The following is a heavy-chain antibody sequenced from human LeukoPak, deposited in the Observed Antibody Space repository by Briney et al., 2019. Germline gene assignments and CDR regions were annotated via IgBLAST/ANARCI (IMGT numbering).Heavy chain of an antibody. CDR2: MNPNSGTT. CDR3: ARGNGRFLEWLFIS. J-gene: IGHJ5*02. CDR1: GYTFTSYD. Sequence: ASVKVSCKASGYTFTSYDINWVRQATGQGLEWMGWMNPNSGTTGYAQKFQGRVTITRNTSISTAYMELSSLRSEDTAVYYCARGNGRFLEWLFISWGQGTLVTVSS. D-gene: IGHD3-3*01. V-gene: IGHV1-8*03.